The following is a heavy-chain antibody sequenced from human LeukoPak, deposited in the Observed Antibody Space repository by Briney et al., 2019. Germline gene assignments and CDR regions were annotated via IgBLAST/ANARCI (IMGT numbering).Heavy chain of an antibody. Sequence: SETLSLTCTVSGGSISSSSYYWGWIRQPPGKGLEWIGSIYYSGSTYYNPSLKSRVTISVDTSKNQFSLKLSSVTAADTAVYYCARCYGSYWYCDLWGRGTLVSVSS. D-gene: IGHD4-17*01. CDR2: IYYSGST. CDR1: GGSISSSSYY. V-gene: IGHV4-39*07. CDR3: ARCYGSYWYCDL. J-gene: IGHJ2*01.